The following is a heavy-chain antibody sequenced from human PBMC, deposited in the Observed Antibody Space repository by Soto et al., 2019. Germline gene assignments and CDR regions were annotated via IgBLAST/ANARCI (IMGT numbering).Heavy chain of an antibody. CDR1: GFSFSEYT. CDR3: ARDDAYAFDY. J-gene: IGHJ4*02. V-gene: IGHV3-48*01. Sequence: EVQLVESGGGLVQPGGSLTLSCAASGFSFSEYTMNWVRQAPGKGLEWISNIRPESTPKTYADSVEGRFTISRDNAKNPLYLHMNSLRAEDTAVYYCARDDAYAFDYWGQGTLVTVSS. CDR2: IRPESTPK. D-gene: IGHD2-2*01.